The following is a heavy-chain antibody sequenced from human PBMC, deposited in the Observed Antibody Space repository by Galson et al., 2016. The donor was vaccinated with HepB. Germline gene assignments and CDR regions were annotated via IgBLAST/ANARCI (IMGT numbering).Heavy chain of an antibody. Sequence: SLRLSCAASGFTFSSFAMNWVRQAPGKGLEWVSSISDSSTYIYYAESVKGRFTISRDNAKNSVSLHMTSLRAEDTAVYYCAGDSAFNSGSYNYFDPWGQGTLVTVSS. V-gene: IGHV3-21*01. D-gene: IGHD1-26*01. CDR2: ISDSSTYI. CDR3: AGDSAFNSGSYNYFDP. CDR1: GFTFSSFA. J-gene: IGHJ5*02.